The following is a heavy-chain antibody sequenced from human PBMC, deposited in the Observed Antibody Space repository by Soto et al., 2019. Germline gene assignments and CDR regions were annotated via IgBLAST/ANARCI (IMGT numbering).Heavy chain of an antibody. Sequence: GGSLRLSCAASGFTFSSYAMSWVRQAPGKGLEWVSAISGSGGSTYYADSVKGRFTISRDNSKNTLYLQMNSLRAEDTAVYYCAKGNIVVVPAAIGYYYMDVWGKGTTVTVSS. D-gene: IGHD2-2*02. CDR3: AKGNIVVVPAAIGYYYMDV. V-gene: IGHV3-23*01. CDR1: GFTFSSYA. CDR2: ISGSGGST. J-gene: IGHJ6*03.